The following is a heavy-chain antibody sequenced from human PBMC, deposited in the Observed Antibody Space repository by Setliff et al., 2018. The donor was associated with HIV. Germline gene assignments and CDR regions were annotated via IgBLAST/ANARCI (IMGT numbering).Heavy chain of an antibody. Sequence: PSETLSLTCTVSGGSIDSTSYYWGWIRQPPGKGLEWIGSIYYSGTTYYNPSLKSRVTISVDRSRNQFSLTLSSVTAADTAVYYCARRLLRGVRGPPCFDYWGQGTLVTVSS. D-gene: IGHD3-10*01. CDR2: IYYSGTT. V-gene: IGHV4-39*01. CDR3: ARRLLRGVRGPPCFDY. CDR1: GGSIDSTSYY. J-gene: IGHJ4*02.